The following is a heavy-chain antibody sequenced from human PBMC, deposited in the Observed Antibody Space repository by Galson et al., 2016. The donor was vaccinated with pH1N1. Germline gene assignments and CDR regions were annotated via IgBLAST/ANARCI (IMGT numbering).Heavy chain of an antibody. CDR3: ARDGGDYGGAGQYKYVDT. CDR2: IYQTQTT. Sequence: QPPGKGLEWIGEIYQTQTTKYNPSLKSRLTLSLDKSKNHFYLNLAYVTAADTAVYYCARDGGDYGGAGQYKYVDTWGQGTLVTVSS. V-gene: IGHV4-4*02. J-gene: IGHJ5*02. D-gene: IGHD4-23*01.